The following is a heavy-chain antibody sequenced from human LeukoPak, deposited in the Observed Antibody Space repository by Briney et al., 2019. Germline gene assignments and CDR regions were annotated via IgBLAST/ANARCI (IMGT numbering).Heavy chain of an antibody. J-gene: IGHJ3*01. CDR1: GFTLKTFW. Sequence: GGSLRLSCAVSGFTLKTFWMSWVRQAPGKGLQWVANIKRDGSEKYYVDSVRGRFTISRDNAKNSIYLQINGLRAGDSAVYYCARDNGGRAFDLWGHGTMVTVSS. CDR3: ARDNGGRAFDL. CDR2: IKRDGSEK. V-gene: IGHV3-7*01. D-gene: IGHD2-8*01.